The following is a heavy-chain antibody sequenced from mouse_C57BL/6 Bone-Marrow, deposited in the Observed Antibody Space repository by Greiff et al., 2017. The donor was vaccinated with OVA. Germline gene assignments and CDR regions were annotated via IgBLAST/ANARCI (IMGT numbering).Heavy chain of an antibody. CDR3: ARAGGSAWFAY. Sequence: VKLQESGTELVKPGASVKLSCKASGYTFTSYWMHWVKQRPGQGLEWIGNINPSNGGTNYNEKFKSKATLTVDKSSSTAYMQLSSLTSEYSAVYYCARAGGSAWFAYWGQGTLVTVSA. D-gene: IGHD3-1*01. CDR2: INPSNGGT. V-gene: IGHV1-53*01. CDR1: GYTFTSYW. J-gene: IGHJ3*01.